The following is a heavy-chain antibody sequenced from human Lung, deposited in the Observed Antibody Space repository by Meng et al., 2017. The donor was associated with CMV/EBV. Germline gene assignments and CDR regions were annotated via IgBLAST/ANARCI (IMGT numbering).Heavy chain of an antibody. Sequence: ASXXVSXKASGYTFTSYGISWVRQAPGQGLEWMGWISAYNGNTNYAQKLQGRVTMTTDTYTSTAYTELRSLRSDDTAVYYCARGIVIAVAGTGVDYWGQGTLVTVSS. D-gene: IGHD6-19*01. CDR3: ARGIVIAVAGTGVDY. CDR2: ISAYNGNT. J-gene: IGHJ4*02. CDR1: GYTFTSYG. V-gene: IGHV1-18*01.